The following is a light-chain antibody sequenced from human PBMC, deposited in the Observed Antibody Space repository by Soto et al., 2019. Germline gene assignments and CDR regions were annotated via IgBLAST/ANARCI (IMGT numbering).Light chain of an antibody. CDR1: QSVSSSY. J-gene: IGKJ1*01. V-gene: IGKV3-20*01. Sequence: EIVLTQSPGTLSLSPGERATVSCRASQSVSSSYLAWYQQKPGQAPRPLIYGASNRATGIQDRFSGSGSGTDFTRTSSRLEHEDCAVYYCQQYGSSGTCGQGSKVDSK. CDR3: QQYGSSGT. CDR2: GAS.